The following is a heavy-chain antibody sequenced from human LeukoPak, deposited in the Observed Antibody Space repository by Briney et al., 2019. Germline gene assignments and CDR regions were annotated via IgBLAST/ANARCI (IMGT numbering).Heavy chain of an antibody. CDR2: IYSGGST. CDR3: ATRYSSSWYSFDY. D-gene: IGHD6-13*01. CDR1: GFTVSSNY. V-gene: IGHV3-66*01. Sequence: GGSLRLSCAASGFTVSSNYMSWVRQVPGKGLEWVSVIYSGGSTYYADSVKGRFTISRDNSKNTLYLQMNSLRAEDTAVYYCATRYSSSWYSFDYWGQGTLVTVSS. J-gene: IGHJ4*02.